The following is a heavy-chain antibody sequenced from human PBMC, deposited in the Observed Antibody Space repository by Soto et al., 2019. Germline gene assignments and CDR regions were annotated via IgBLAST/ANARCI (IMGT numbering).Heavy chain of an antibody. CDR2: IIPIFGTA. CDR1: GGTFSSYI. CDR3: ARAYSSNRYWFDS. V-gene: IGHV1-69*13. Sequence: ASVKVSCKASGGTFSSYIISWMRQAPGQGLEWMGGIIPIFGTADYAQKFQDRVTITADESTNTAYMELSSLRSEDTAVYYCARAYSSNRYWFDSWGQGTLVTVPS. J-gene: IGHJ5*01. D-gene: IGHD6-13*01.